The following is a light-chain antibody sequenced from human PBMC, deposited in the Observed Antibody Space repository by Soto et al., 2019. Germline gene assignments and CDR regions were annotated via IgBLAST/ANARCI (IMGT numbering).Light chain of an antibody. CDR3: QQYNSPWT. Sequence: DIQMTQSPSTLSASVGDRVTITCRASQSISSWLAWYQQKPGKAPKLLIYDASSLESGVPSRFSGSGSGTELPLTLSSLQPDYFATYYCQQYNSPWTFGQGTKVEIK. CDR1: QSISSW. V-gene: IGKV1-5*01. CDR2: DAS. J-gene: IGKJ1*01.